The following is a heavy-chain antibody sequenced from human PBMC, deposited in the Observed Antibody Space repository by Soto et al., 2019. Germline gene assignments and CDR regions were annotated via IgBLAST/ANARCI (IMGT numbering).Heavy chain of an antibody. CDR1: GFTFSSYW. V-gene: IGHV3-74*01. J-gene: IGHJ4*02. CDR3: ARGYSGSYRIDY. CDR2: INSDGSST. Sequence: GGSLRLSCAASGFTFSSYWMHWVRQAPGKGLVWVSRINSDGSSTSYADSVKGRFTISRDNAKNTLYVQMNSLRAEDTAVYYCARGYSGSYRIDYWGQGTLVTVSS. D-gene: IGHD1-26*01.